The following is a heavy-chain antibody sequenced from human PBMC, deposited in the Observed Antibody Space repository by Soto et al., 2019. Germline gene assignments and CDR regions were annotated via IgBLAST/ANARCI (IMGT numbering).Heavy chain of an antibody. Sequence: QEQLQESGPGLVKPSHNLSLTCTVSSGFVSSGGYYWSWVRQHPGKVLEWVGTIDYTGSAYYNPSLNSRVSVSVDKPKNQFSLRLSSVTAADTAVYYCARRGPQFGSLFPYYGFDVWGQGTTVTVSS. D-gene: IGHD2-21*01. CDR2: IDYTGSA. V-gene: IGHV4-31*03. J-gene: IGHJ6*02. CDR3: ARRGPQFGSLFPYYGFDV. CDR1: SGFVSSGGYY.